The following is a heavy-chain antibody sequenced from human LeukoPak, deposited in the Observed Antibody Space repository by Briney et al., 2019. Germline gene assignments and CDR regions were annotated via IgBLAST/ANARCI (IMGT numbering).Heavy chain of an antibody. Sequence: SVKVSCKASGGTFSSYAISWVRQAPGQGLEWMGGIIPIFGTANYALKFQGRVTITTDESTSTAYMELSSLRSEDTAVYYCARALWFGELLFSFDPWGQGTLVTVSS. CDR2: IIPIFGTA. D-gene: IGHD3-10*01. CDR1: GGTFSSYA. J-gene: IGHJ5*02. V-gene: IGHV1-69*05. CDR3: ARALWFGELLFSFDP.